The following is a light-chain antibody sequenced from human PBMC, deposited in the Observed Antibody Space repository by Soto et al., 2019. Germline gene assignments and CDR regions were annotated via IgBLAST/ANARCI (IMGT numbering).Light chain of an antibody. J-gene: IGKJ1*01. CDR3: QQYNRGVT. CDR1: QTVSPW. V-gene: IGKV1-5*03. CDR2: KVS. Sequence: DIHMTQSPATLSASVGDRVTITCRASQTVSPWLACYQQKPGAAPHLLIYKVSNLESGVPSRFSGSGSGADFTLTINGLQPDDFATYYCQQYNRGVTFGPGTKVEIK.